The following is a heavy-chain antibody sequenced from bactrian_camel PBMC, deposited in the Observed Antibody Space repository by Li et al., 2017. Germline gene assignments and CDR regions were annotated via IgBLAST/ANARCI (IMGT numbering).Heavy chain of an antibody. CDR2: IFPTGSSA. D-gene: IGHD3*01. CDR1: GYTCGPSSACC. CDR3: AAVRSILSSDSGCTPSTYRD. Sequence: HVQLVESGGGSVQAGESLRLSCTTSGYTCGPSSACCMGWFRQAPGKEREGVAIIFPTGSSAYCTDSVKGRFTVSRDNAKNTLYLQMNSMKPEDTAMYSCAAVRSILSSDSGCTPSTYRDWGQGTQVTVS. J-gene: IGHJ4*01. V-gene: IGHV3-2*01.